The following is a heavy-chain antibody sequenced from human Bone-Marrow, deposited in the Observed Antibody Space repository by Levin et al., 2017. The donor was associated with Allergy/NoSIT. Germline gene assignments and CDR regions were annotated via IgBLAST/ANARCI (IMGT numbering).Heavy chain of an antibody. CDR3: ARGGLSSSFGYYYGMDV. Sequence: LRLSCTVSGGSISSGDYYWSWIRQPPGKGLEWIGYIYYSGSTYYNPSLKSRVTISVDTSKNQFSLKLSSVTAADTAVYYCARGGLSSSFGYYYGMDVWGQGTTVTVSS. J-gene: IGHJ6*02. V-gene: IGHV4-30-4*01. CDR1: GGSISSGDYY. CDR2: IYYSGST. D-gene: IGHD6-6*01.